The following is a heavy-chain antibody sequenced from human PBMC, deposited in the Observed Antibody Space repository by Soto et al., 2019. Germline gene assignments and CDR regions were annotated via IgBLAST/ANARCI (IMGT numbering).Heavy chain of an antibody. CDR3: ARDPSGRGGLDY. CDR2: INPSGGST. V-gene: IGHV1-46*01. Sequence: QVQLVQSGAEVKKPGASVKVSCKAYGYTFTSYYMHWVRQAPGQGLERMGIINPSGGSTSYAQKFQGRVTMTRDTSTSTVYMELSSLRSEDTAVYYCARDPSGRGGLDYWGQGTLVTVSS. D-gene: IGHD1-26*01. J-gene: IGHJ4*02. CDR1: GYTFTSYY.